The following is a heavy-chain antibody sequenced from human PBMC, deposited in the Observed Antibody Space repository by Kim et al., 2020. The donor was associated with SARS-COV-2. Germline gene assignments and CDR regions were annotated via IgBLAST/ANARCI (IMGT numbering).Heavy chain of an antibody. CDR3: ARGISAGYSYGYPSRYYYMDV. J-gene: IGHJ6*03. Sequence: SETLSLTCAVYGGSFSGYYWSWIRQPPGKGLEWIGEINHSGSTNYNPSLKSRVTISVDTSKNQFSLKLSSVTAADTAVYYCARGISAGYSYGYPSRYYYMDVWGKGTTVTVSS. V-gene: IGHV4-34*01. CDR2: INHSGST. CDR1: GGSFSGYY. D-gene: IGHD5-18*01.